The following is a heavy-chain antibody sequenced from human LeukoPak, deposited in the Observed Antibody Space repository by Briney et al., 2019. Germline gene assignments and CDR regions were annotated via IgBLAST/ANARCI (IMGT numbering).Heavy chain of an antibody. V-gene: IGHV1-2*02. J-gene: IGHJ4*02. D-gene: IGHD3-10*01. CDR3: ARRHLKEYYFDY. CDR1: GYTFTGYY. Sequence: GASVKVSCKASGYTFTGYYMHWVRQAPGQGLEWMGWINPNSGGTSYAQKFQGRVTMTRDTSISTAYMELSRLRSDDTAVYYCARRHLKEYYFDYWGQGTLVTVSS. CDR2: INPNSGGT.